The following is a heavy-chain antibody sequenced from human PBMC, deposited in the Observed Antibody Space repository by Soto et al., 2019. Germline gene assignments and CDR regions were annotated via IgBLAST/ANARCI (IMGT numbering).Heavy chain of an antibody. V-gene: IGHV3-33*01. CDR1: GFTFSSYG. D-gene: IGHD4-17*01. Sequence: GGSLRLSCAASGFTFSSYGMHWVRQAPGKGLEWVAVIWYDGSNKYYADSVKGRFTISRDNSKNTLYLQMNSLRAEDTAVYYCARDDYGDYVPPGRIWGQGTLVTVSS. J-gene: IGHJ4*02. CDR3: ARDDYGDYVPPGRI. CDR2: IWYDGSNK.